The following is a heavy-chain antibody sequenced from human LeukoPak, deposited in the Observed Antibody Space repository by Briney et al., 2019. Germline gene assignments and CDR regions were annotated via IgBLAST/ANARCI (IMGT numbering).Heavy chain of an antibody. D-gene: IGHD3-10*01. V-gene: IGHV3-23*01. CDR1: GFTFSRYA. J-gene: IGHJ4*02. CDR3: ARDPQTYYYGSGSRLGGVY. CDR2: ISGSGDST. Sequence: GGSLRLSCTASGFTFSRYAMSWVRQAPGKGLEWVSGISGSGDSTYYADSVKGRFTITRDNAKNSLYLQMNSLRAEDTAVYYCARDPQTYYYGSGSRLGGVYWGQGTLVTVSS.